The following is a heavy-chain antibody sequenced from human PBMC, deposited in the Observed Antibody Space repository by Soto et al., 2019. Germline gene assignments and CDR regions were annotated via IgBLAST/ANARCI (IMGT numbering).Heavy chain of an antibody. CDR1: GYTFINFG. CDR2: ISTDKGYT. J-gene: IGHJ2*01. CDR3: ARDRDCGTGGNCHAGWYFAS. D-gene: IGHD2-8*02. V-gene: IGHV1-18*01. Sequence: VQLVQSGAEVKEPGASVKVSCKASGYTFINFGITWVRQAPGQGLEWVGWISTDKGYTTYAEKFQGRVCMTANTDTNTAYMDLSSLNSDDTAVYYCARDRDCGTGGNCHAGWYFASWGRCTLVTVSS.